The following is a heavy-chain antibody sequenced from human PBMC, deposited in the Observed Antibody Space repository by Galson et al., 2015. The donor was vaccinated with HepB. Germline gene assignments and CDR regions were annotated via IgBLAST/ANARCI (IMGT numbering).Heavy chain of an antibody. CDR3: ARAGYRSGWAALGGMDV. CDR2: KSYDGSNK. J-gene: IGHJ6*02. Sequence: SLRLSCAASGFTFSAYAMHWVRQAPGKGLEWVAVKSYDGSNKYYADSVKGRFTISRDNSKNTLYLQMNSLRAEDTAVYYCARAGYRSGWAALGGMDVWGQGTTVTVTS. V-gene: IGHV3-30*04. D-gene: IGHD6-19*01. CDR1: GFTFSAYA.